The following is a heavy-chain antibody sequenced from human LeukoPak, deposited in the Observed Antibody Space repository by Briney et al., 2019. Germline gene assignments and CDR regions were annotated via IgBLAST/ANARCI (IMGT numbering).Heavy chain of an antibody. CDR3: ARGAVYSTAWYNWFDP. Sequence: GSLRLSCVASGFIFSNYAIHWVRQAPGKGLEWVAVISLDGKNKYHADSVKGRFTISRDNSKDTLSLEMNNLRAEDTAVYYCARGAVYSTAWYNWFDPWGQGTLVTVFS. V-gene: IGHV3-30*04. CDR1: GFIFSNYA. CDR2: ISLDGKNK. J-gene: IGHJ5*02. D-gene: IGHD2-2*02.